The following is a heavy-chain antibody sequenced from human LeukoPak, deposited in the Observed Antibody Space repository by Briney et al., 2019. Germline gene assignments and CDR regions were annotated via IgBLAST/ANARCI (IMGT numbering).Heavy chain of an antibody. Sequence: PGGSLRLSCAASGFTFSSYSMNWVRQAPGKGLEWVSSISSSSSYIYYADSVKGRFTISRDNAKNSLYLQMNRLRAEDTAVYYCARATYGSGSYYPYWGQGTLVTVSS. CDR1: GFTFSSYS. D-gene: IGHD3-10*01. J-gene: IGHJ4*02. CDR2: ISSSSSYI. V-gene: IGHV3-21*01. CDR3: ARATYGSGSYYPY.